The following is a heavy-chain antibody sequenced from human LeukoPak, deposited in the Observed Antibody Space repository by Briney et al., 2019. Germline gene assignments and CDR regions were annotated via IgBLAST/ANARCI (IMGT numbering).Heavy chain of an antibody. Sequence: ASMKVSCKASGYSFTGYYIHWVRQAPGQGLEWMGWINPDGDVTKSAQKFQGRVTMTTDKSINTVFMELSGLTSDDTALYYCARGPNHYYYMDFWGKGTTVSVSS. CDR2: INPDGDVT. V-gene: IGHV1-2*02. D-gene: IGHD2-8*01. CDR1: GYSFTGYY. CDR3: ARGPNHYYYMDF. J-gene: IGHJ6*03.